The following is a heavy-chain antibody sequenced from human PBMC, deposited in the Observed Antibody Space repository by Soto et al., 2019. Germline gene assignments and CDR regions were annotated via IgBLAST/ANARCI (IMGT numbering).Heavy chain of an antibody. CDR1: GGSISSYY. D-gene: IGHD4-17*01. CDR2: IYYSGST. J-gene: IGHJ5*02. V-gene: IGHV4-59*01. CDR3: ARGRGDDYGDYSGWFDP. Sequence: KASETLSLTCTVSGGSISSYYWSWIRQPPGKGLEWIGYIYYSGSTNYNPSLKSRVTISVDTSKNQFSLKLSSVTAADTAVYYCARGRGDDYGDYSGWFDPWGQGTLVTVSS.